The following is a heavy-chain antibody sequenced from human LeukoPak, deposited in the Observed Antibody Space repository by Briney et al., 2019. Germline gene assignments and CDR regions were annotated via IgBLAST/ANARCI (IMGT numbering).Heavy chain of an antibody. CDR3: AKWWLQRYSGYVFNDY. CDR2: ISSSGSTI. D-gene: IGHD5-12*01. V-gene: IGHV3-11*01. Sequence: GGSLRLSCAASGFTFSDYYMSWIRQAPGKGLEWVSYISSSGSTIYYADSVKGRFTISRDNAKNSLYLQMNSLRAEDTAVYYCAKWWLQRYSGYVFNDYWGQGTLVTVSS. J-gene: IGHJ4*02. CDR1: GFTFSDYY.